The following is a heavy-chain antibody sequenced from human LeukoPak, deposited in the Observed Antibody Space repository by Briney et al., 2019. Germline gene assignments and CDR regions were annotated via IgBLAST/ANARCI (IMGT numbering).Heavy chain of an antibody. CDR2: ISGSGGST. CDR3: AKAPAPSIAAACYY. V-gene: IGHV3-23*01. J-gene: IGHJ4*02. CDR1: GFTFSSYA. D-gene: IGHD6-13*01. Sequence: PGRSLRLSCAASGFTFSSYAMSWVRQASGKGLEWVSAISGSGGSTYYADFVKGRFTISRDNSKNTLYLQMNSLRAEDTAVYYCAKAPAPSIAAACYYWGQGTLVTVSS.